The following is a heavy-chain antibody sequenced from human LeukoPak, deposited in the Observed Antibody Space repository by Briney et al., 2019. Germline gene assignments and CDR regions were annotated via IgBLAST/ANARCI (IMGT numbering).Heavy chain of an antibody. J-gene: IGHJ6*02. CDR2: IWYDGSNK. V-gene: IGHV3-33*08. Sequence: GGSLRLSCAASGFTFSSYGTHWVRQAPGKGLEWVAVIWYDGSNKYYADSVKGRFTISRDNSKNTLYLQMNSLRAEDTAVYYCARDTSQWLLPTYYYYYGMDVWGQGTTVTVSS. D-gene: IGHD3-22*01. CDR3: ARDTSQWLLPTYYYYYGMDV. CDR1: GFTFSSYG.